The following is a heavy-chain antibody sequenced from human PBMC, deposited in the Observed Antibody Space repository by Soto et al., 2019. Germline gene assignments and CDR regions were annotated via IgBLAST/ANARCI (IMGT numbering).Heavy chain of an antibody. CDR2: INPSGGST. J-gene: IGHJ3*02. Sequence: ASVKVSCKASGYTFTSYYMHWVRQAPGQGLEWMGIINPSGGSTSYAQKFQGRVTMTRDTSTSTVYMELSSLRPEDTAVYYCARDTSITMVRGVITATDAFDIWGQGTMVTVSS. CDR3: ARDTSITMVRGVITATDAFDI. V-gene: IGHV1-46*03. CDR1: GYTFTSYY. D-gene: IGHD3-10*01.